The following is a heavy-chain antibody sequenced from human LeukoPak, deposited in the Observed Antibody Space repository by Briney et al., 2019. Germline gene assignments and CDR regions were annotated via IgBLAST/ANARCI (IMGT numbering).Heavy chain of an antibody. CDR3: ARDYYDTSGPKDYYYYMDV. CDR2: IYYSGST. D-gene: IGHD3-22*01. J-gene: IGHJ6*03. V-gene: IGHV4-39*07. CDR1: GASISSSRYY. Sequence: SETLSLTCTVSGASISSSRYYWGWIRQPPGKGLEWIGSIYYSGSTYYNPSLKSRVTISVDTSKNQFSLKVSSVTAADTAVYYCARDYYDTSGPKDYYYYMDVWGKGTTVTVSS.